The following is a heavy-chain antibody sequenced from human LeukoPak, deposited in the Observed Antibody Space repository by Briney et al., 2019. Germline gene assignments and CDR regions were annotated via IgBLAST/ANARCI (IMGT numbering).Heavy chain of an antibody. CDR3: ARGTSSAYFQLYFDY. CDR1: GFTVSNNY. D-gene: IGHD3-22*01. Sequence: GGSLRLSCAASGFTVSNNYMTWVRQAPGKGLEWVSVMYSAGSTYSADSVKGRFTISRDNSKNTLYLQMNSLRAEGTAVYYCARGTSSAYFQLYFDYWGQGTLVTVSS. V-gene: IGHV3-53*01. J-gene: IGHJ4*02. CDR2: MYSAGST.